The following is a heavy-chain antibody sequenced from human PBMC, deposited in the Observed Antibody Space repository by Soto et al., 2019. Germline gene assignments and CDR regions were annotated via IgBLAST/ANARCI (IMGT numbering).Heavy chain of an antibody. D-gene: IGHD1-26*01. CDR2: ISSSSSTI. J-gene: IGHJ4*02. CDR3: VRAPIVGATRLNY. V-gene: IGHV3-48*01. Sequence: GGSLRLSCAASGFTFSNAWMNWVRQAPGKGLEWVSYISSSSSTIYYADSVKGRFTISRDNSKNTLYLQMNSLRAEDTAVYYCVRAPIVGATRLNYWGQGTLVTVSS. CDR1: GFTFSNAW.